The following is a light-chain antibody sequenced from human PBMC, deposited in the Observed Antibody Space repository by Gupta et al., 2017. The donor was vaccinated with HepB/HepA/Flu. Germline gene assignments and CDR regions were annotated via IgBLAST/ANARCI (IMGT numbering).Light chain of an antibody. CDR2: DRN. CDR1: SLRSLS. Sequence: SSELTQDPAVSVALGQTVRITCQGDSLRSLSWYQQKPGQAPLLVMYDRNNRPSGIPDRFTASTSGNTASLIITGAQAEDEADYYCNPRDSSIDHLYVFGTGTKVTV. CDR3: NPRDSSIDHLYV. V-gene: IGLV3-19*01. J-gene: IGLJ1*01.